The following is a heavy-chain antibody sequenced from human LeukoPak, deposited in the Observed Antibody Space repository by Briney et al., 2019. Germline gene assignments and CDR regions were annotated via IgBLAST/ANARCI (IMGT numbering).Heavy chain of an antibody. CDR2: IYSGGST. D-gene: IGHD2-21*01. J-gene: IGHJ4*02. CDR3: ARDRLRCGGDCRGLFDY. V-gene: IGHV3-66*01. Sequence: GGSLRLSCAASGFTVSSNYMSWVRQAPGKGLEWVSVIYSGGSTYYADSVKGRFPISRDNSKNTLYLQMNSLRAEDTAVYYCARDRLRCGGDCRGLFDYWGQGTLVTVSS. CDR1: GFTVSSNY.